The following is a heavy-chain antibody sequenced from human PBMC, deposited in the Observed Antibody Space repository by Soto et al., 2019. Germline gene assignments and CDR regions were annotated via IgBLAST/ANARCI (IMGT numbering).Heavy chain of an antibody. CDR3: ARGRPVKGSSWYGAPDY. D-gene: IGHD6-13*01. Sequence: EVQLVESGGGLVQPGGSLRLFCAASGFTISSYWMHWVRQAPGKGLVWVSRINSDGSSTSYADSVKGRFTISRDNAKNTLFLQMNSLRAEDTAVYYCARGRPVKGSSWYGAPDYWGQGTLVTVSS. J-gene: IGHJ4*02. V-gene: IGHV3-74*01. CDR2: INSDGSST. CDR1: GFTISSYW.